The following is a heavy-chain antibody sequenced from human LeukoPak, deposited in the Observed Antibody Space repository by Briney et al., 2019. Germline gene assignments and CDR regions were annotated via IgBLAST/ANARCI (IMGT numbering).Heavy chain of an antibody. CDR2: IYYIGST. Sequence: SETLSLTCTVSGGSISSYYWSWIRQPPGRGLEWIGYIYYIGSTNYNPSLKSRVTISVDTSKNQFSLKLSSVTATDTAVYYCAAAAGADCFDPWGQGTLVTVSS. J-gene: IGHJ5*02. V-gene: IGHV4-59*08. CDR3: AAAAGADCFDP. CDR1: GGSISSYY. D-gene: IGHD6-13*01.